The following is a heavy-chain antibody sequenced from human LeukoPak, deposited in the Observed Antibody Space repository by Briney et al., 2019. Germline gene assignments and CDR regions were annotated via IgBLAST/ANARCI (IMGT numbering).Heavy chain of an antibody. CDR3: ARGASSSSLDY. D-gene: IGHD6-13*01. V-gene: IGHV3-33*01. Sequence: GRSLRLSCAASGFTFSSYGRPWVRQAPGKGLGGVAVIWYDGSKKYYADSVKGRFTISRDNPKNTLYLQMNSLRAEDTAVYYCARGASSSSLDYWGQGTLVTVSS. J-gene: IGHJ4*02. CDR1: GFTFSSYG. CDR2: IWYDGSKK.